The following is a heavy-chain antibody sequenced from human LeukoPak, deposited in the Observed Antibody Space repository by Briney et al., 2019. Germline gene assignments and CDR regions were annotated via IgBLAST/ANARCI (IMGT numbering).Heavy chain of an antibody. V-gene: IGHV3-30*04. Sequence: GGSLRLSCAASGFTFSTYAIHWVRQAPGKGLEWVAVISFDGSNKYYADSVKGRFTISRDNSKNTLYLQMNSLRAEDTAVYYCAKDRSAAAAGKVFMDVWGKGTTVTISS. CDR3: AKDRSAAAAGKVFMDV. D-gene: IGHD6-13*01. CDR1: GFTFSTYA. CDR2: ISFDGSNK. J-gene: IGHJ6*03.